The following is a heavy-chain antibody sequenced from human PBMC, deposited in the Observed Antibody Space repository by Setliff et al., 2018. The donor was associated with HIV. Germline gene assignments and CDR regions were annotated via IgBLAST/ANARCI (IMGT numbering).Heavy chain of an antibody. CDR1: GYIFNRHY. Sequence: ASVKVSCKASGYIFNRHYVHWVRQAPGEGLEWMGIVNPSGGSTNYAQKFQGRVTMTRDTSTSTVYMELSSLRSEDTAVYYCARTDYGGNSGGNYFDYWGQGSLVTVSS. V-gene: IGHV1-46*02. J-gene: IGHJ4*02. D-gene: IGHD4-17*01. CDR3: ARTDYGGNSGGNYFDY. CDR2: VNPSGGST.